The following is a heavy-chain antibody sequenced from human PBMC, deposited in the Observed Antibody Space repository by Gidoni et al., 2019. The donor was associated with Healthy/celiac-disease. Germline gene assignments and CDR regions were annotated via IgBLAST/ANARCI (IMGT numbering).Heavy chain of an antibody. Sequence: EVQLLESGGGLVQPGGSLRLSCAASGFTFSRYAMSWVRQAPGKGLVWVSAISGSGGSTYYADSVKGRFTISRDNSKNTLYLQMNSLRAEDTAVYYCAKVDFWSGYYRYYYYGMDVWGQGTTVTVSS. D-gene: IGHD3-3*01. CDR1: GFTFSRYA. CDR3: AKVDFWSGYYRYYYYGMDV. CDR2: ISGSGGST. J-gene: IGHJ6*02. V-gene: IGHV3-23*01.